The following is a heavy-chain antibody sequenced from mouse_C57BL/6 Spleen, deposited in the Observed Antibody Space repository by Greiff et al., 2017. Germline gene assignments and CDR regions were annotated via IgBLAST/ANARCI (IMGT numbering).Heavy chain of an antibody. D-gene: IGHD1-1*01. V-gene: IGHV1-55*01. CDR2: IYPGSGST. CDR1: GYTFTSYW. J-gene: IGHJ4*01. Sequence: QVQLQQPGAELVKPGASVKMSCKASGYTFTSYWITWVKQRPGQGLEWIGDIYPGSGSTNYNEKFKSKATLTVDTSSSTAYMQLSSLKSEDSAVYYCASSCYYYAMDYWGQGTSVTVSS. CDR3: ASSCYYYAMDY.